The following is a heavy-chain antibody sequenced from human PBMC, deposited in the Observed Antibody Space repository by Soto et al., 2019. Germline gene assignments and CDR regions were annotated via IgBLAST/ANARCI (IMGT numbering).Heavy chain of an antibody. CDR1: GLIFRNAW. CDR3: ASEKGWRQSPLDS. CDR2: IKSKSSGGTT. V-gene: IGHV3-15*01. D-gene: IGHD4-4*01. Sequence: GGSLRLSCAASGLIFRNAWMSWVRQAPGKGLEWVGRIKSKSSGGTTDYAAPVEGRVTISRDDSKSTLYLQMTSLTIEDTAVYFCASEKGWRQSPLDSWGQGALVTVSS. J-gene: IGHJ5*01.